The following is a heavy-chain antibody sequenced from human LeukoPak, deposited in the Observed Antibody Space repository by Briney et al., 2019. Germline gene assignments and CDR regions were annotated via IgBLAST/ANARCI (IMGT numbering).Heavy chain of an antibody. J-gene: IGHJ4*02. Sequence: HSGGSLRLSCAASGFTFSNYAMSWVRQAPGKRLEWVSGISGTSGTINYADPVKGRFTISRDNSKNTVYLQMNSLRAEDTAVYYCAKRLGDQRAFDYWGQGTLVTVS. CDR1: GFTFSNYA. CDR3: AKRLGDQRAFDY. CDR2: ISGTSGTI. D-gene: IGHD2-21*02. V-gene: IGHV3-23*01.